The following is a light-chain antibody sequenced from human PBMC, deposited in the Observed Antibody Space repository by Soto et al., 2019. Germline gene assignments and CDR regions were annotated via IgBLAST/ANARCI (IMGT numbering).Light chain of an antibody. CDR1: SSDFGAYNY. J-gene: IGLJ2*01. Sequence: QSVLTQPASVSGSPGQSITISCTGTSSDFGAYNYVSWYQHPPGTAPKLVIFEVSNRPSGVPDRFSGSKSGNTASLTISGLQAEDEADYYCSSYTSSSTLVFGGGTKLTVL. CDR2: EVS. CDR3: SSYTSSSTLV. V-gene: IGLV2-14*01.